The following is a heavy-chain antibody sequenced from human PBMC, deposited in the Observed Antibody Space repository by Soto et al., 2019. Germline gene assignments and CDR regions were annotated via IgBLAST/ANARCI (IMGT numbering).Heavy chain of an antibody. V-gene: IGHV3-23*01. CDR3: ARGGGGGLFEH. J-gene: IGHJ4*02. Sequence: PGGSLRLSCAASGFTFSSFALSWVRQAPGKGLEWVSATSGSGDGTDYADSVKGRFTISRDNSKNTLYLQMNSLRAEDTAVYYCARGGGGGLFEHWGQGVLVTVSS. CDR1: GFTFSSFA. CDR2: TSGSGDGT. D-gene: IGHD2-21*01.